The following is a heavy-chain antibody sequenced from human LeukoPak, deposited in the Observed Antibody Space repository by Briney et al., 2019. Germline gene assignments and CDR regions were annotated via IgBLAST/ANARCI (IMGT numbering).Heavy chain of an antibody. V-gene: IGHV3-23*01. CDR1: GFTFSNYA. J-gene: IGHJ3*02. D-gene: IGHD6-13*01. CDR2: ISGSDYST. CDR3: VKGFVGAAAGTYDAFDI. Sequence: PGGSLRLSCAASGFTFSNYAMSWVRQAPGKGLEWVSGISGSDYSTYYADSVKGRFTISRDNSKNRMYLQINSLRAEDTAMYYCVKGFVGAAAGTYDAFDIWGQGTMVTVSS.